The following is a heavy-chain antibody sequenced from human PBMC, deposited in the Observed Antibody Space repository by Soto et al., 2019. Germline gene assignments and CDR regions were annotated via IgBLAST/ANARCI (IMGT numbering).Heavy chain of an antibody. CDR3: ARKVYHESIGYPLLNYYYGMDV. V-gene: IGHV1-69*13. J-gene: IGHJ6*02. CDR2: IIPIFGTA. Sequence: SVKVSCKASGGTFSSYAISWVRQAPGQGLEWMGGIIPIFGTANYAQKFQGRVTITADESTSTAYMELSSLRSEDTAVYYCARKVYHESIGYPLLNYYYGMDVWGPGA. D-gene: IGHD3-22*01. CDR1: GGTFSSYA.